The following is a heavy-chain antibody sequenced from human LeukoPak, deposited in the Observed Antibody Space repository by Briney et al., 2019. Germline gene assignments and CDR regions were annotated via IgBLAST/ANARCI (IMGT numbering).Heavy chain of an antibody. Sequence: PGGSLRLSCAASGFTFSSSSMNWVRQAPGKGLEWVSYISSGSSSIFYADSVKGRFTISRDNAKNSLFLQMNSLRDEDTAVYYCARDPIVGARGSFDYWGQGTLVIVSS. D-gene: IGHD2-15*01. CDR2: ISSGSSSI. CDR3: ARDPIVGARGSFDY. CDR1: GFTFSSSS. V-gene: IGHV3-48*02. J-gene: IGHJ4*02.